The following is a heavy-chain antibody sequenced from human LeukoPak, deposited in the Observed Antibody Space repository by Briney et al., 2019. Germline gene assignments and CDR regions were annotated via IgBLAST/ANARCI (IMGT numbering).Heavy chain of an antibody. Sequence: ASVKVSCKASGYTFTSYYMHWVRQAPGQGLEWMGIINPSGGSTSYAQKFQGRVTMTRDTSTSTVYMELSSLRSEDTATYYCARERGAITMVRGVQVNHQGYYYYMDVWGKGTTVTVSS. V-gene: IGHV1-46*01. CDR1: GYTFTSYY. D-gene: IGHD3-10*01. J-gene: IGHJ6*03. CDR3: ARERGAITMVRGVQVNHQGYYYYMDV. CDR2: INPSGGST.